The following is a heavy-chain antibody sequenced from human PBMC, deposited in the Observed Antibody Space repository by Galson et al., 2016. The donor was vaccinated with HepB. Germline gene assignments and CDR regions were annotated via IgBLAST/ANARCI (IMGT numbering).Heavy chain of an antibody. D-gene: IGHD6-13*01. V-gene: IGHV3-48*02. CDR3: ARAHVPGGGTRFDP. CDR2: ISGSTSTI. Sequence: SLRLSCAASEFTFSSYSMNWVRQAPGKGLEWVSYISGSTSTIYYADSVKGRFTISRDNAQNSLYLQMNTLRDEDTAVYYCARAHVPGGGTRFDPWGQGTRVTVSS. J-gene: IGHJ5*02. CDR1: EFTFSSYS.